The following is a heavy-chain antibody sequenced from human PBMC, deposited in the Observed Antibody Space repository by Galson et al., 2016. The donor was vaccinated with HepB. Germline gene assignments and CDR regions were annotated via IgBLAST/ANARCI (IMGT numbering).Heavy chain of an antibody. V-gene: IGHV1-3*01. CDR3: AKVGFSDLDY. Sequence: SVKVSCKASGYTFTSDAMHWLRQAPGQRLEWMGWINVVNGETKFSQKFQGRVTITKNTVSLLMSSLRADDTAIYYCAKVGFSDLDYWGQGTLVTVSS. CDR1: GYTFTSDA. D-gene: IGHD1-26*01. J-gene: IGHJ4*02. CDR2: INVVNGET.